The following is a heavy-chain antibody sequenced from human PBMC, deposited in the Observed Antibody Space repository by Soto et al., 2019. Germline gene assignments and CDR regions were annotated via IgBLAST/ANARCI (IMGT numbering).Heavy chain of an antibody. CDR2: ISSDGSEE. J-gene: IGHJ5*02. Sequence: GGSLRLSCPASGFIFSSYAMSWVRQAPGKGLEGVANISSDGSEEYYVDSVKGRFTISRDNAKNSVYLQMNSLRGEDTALYYCTRDLNHDTGPWGQGTQVTVSS. CDR3: TRDLNHDTGP. CDR1: GFIFSSYA. D-gene: IGHD2-8*02. V-gene: IGHV3-7*04.